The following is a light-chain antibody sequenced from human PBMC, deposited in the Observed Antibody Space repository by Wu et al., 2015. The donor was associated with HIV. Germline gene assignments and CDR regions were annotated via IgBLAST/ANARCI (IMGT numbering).Light chain of an antibody. J-gene: IGKJ1*01. CDR3: QQSDSTPWT. CDR1: QNISRY. CDR2: AGS. Sequence: DIQMTQSPSSRSASVGDRVTITCRPSQNISRYLNWYQQKPGKAPRLLIYAGSTLQSGVPSRFSGSGSGTDFSLIISGLQLEDFASYYCQQSDSTPWTFGQGPKVEIK. V-gene: IGKV1-39*01.